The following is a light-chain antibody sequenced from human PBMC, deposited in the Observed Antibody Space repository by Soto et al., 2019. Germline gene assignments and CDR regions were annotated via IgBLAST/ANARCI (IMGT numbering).Light chain of an antibody. J-gene: IGKJ1*01. CDR3: QQYNNWPPWT. V-gene: IGKV3-15*01. Sequence: EIVMTQSPATLSVSPGERATLSCRASQSVRSNLAWYQQKPGQAPRLLIYGVSTRATGIPARFSGSGSETEFTLTISSLRSEDFAVYYCQQYNNWPPWTFGQGTNVEVK. CDR2: GVS. CDR1: QSVRSN.